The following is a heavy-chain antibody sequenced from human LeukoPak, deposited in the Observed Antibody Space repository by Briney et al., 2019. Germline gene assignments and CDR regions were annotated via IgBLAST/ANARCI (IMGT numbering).Heavy chain of an antibody. CDR1: GYTFTGYY. V-gene: IGHV1-2*06. D-gene: IGHD6-6*01. J-gene: IGHJ4*02. CDR2: INPNSGGT. CDR3: ARGVRASGSSAVLFDY. Sequence: ASVKVSCKASGYTFTGYYMHWVRQAPGQGLEWMGRINPNSGGTNYAQKFQGRVTMTRDTSISTAYMELSRLRSDDTAVYYCARGVRASGSSAVLFDYWGLGTLVTVSS.